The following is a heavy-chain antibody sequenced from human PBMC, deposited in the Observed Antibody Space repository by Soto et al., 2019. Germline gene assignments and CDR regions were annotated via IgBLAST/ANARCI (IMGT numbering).Heavy chain of an antibody. CDR1: GKSFTNYW. V-gene: IGHV5-51*06. CDR3: ARATGQSGMDA. J-gene: IGHJ6*02. D-gene: IGHD1-1*01. CDR2: IYPGDSDT. Sequence: GESLKISCKGSGKSFTNYWIGWVRQMPGKGLEWTGIIYPGDSDTRYSPSFQGQVTMSADRAISTTYLHWTSLKASDTAIYYCARATGQSGMDAWGQGTTVTVSS.